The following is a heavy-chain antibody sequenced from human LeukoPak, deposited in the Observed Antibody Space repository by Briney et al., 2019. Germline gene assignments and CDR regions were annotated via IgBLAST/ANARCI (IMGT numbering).Heavy chain of an antibody. D-gene: IGHD6-6*01. Sequence: GGSLRLSCAASGFTFSTYSMNWVRQAPGKGLEWVSYINLNSKTTDYADSVRARYTITRDNAWSSLYLQMTSLRVEDTAVYYCARGGAARPDYWGQGTLVTVFS. CDR2: INLNSKTT. CDR3: ARGGAARPDY. J-gene: IGHJ4*02. V-gene: IGHV3-48*01. CDR1: GFTFSTYS.